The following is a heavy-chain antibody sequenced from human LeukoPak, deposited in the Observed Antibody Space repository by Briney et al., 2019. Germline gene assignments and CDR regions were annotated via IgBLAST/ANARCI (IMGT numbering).Heavy chain of an antibody. V-gene: IGHV5-51*01. CDR1: GYSFTSYW. CDR3: ARISYEYSSSGYYFDY. CDR2: IYPGDSDT. J-gene: IGHJ4*02. Sequence: GESLKISWKGSGYSFTSYWIGWVRQMPGKGLEWMGIIYPGDSDTRYSPSFQGQVTISADKSISTAYLQWSSLKASDTAMYYCARISYEYSSSGYYFDYWGQGTLVTVSS. D-gene: IGHD6-6*01.